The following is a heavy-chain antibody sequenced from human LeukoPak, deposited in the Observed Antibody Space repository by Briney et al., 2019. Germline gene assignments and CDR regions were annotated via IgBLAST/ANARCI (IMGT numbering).Heavy chain of an antibody. J-gene: IGHJ4*02. CDR3: ARTIFGYSSGWYEGYFDY. CDR1: GFSLSTGGVG. D-gene: IGHD6-19*01. CDR2: IYWDDDK. Sequence: SGPTLVNPTQTLTLACTFSGFSLSTGGVGVGWIRQPPGKALEWLALIYWDDDKRYSPSLKSRLTITKDTSKNQVVLTMTNMDPVDTATYYCARTIFGYSSGWYEGYFDYWGQGTLVTVSS. V-gene: IGHV2-5*02.